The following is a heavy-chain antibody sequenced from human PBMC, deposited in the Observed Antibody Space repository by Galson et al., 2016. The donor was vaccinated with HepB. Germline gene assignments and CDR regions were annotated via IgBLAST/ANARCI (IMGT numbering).Heavy chain of an antibody. D-gene: IGHD5-24*01. Sequence: LRLSCAASGFNFNKAWMNWVRQAPGKGLEWVGRIKSEVDGVTTNYAAPVKGRFTISRDDSQNTLYLQMNSLKIEDTAVYYCTTLSGDWGRGTLVTVSS. CDR1: GFNFNKAW. CDR2: IKSEVDGVTT. V-gene: IGHV3-15*05. J-gene: IGHJ1*01. CDR3: TTLSGD.